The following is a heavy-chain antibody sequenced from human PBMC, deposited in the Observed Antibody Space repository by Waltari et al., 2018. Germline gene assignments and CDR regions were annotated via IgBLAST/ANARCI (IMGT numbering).Heavy chain of an antibody. CDR3: ACGGTGYSYGVAH. J-gene: IGHJ4*02. CDR2: IFPIVSDT. CDR1: GYSFTAYW. D-gene: IGHD5-18*01. Sequence: VELVQSGAEMTRPGESLTISCHDFGYSFTAYWIGWVRELHGKALGWMGLIFPIVSDTSYTPSFQGHVTRPADKSSRTAYMEWNSLRFSDTGIDYSACGGTGYSYGVAHWGQGTLVTVSS. V-gene: IGHV5-51*01.